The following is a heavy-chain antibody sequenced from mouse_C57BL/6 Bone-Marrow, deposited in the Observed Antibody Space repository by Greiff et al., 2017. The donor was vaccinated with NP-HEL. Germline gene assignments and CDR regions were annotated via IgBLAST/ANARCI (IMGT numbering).Heavy chain of an antibody. J-gene: IGHJ2*01. V-gene: IGHV2-2*01. D-gene: IGHD2-5*01. CDR2: IWSGGST. Sequence: VQLQQSGPGLVQPSQSLSITCTVSGFSLTSYGVHWVRQSPGKGLEWLGVIWSGGSTDYNAAFISRLSISKGNSKSQVFFKMNSLETDYTAIYYWARSSNYDYWGQGTTLTVSS. CDR3: ARSSNYDY. CDR1: GFSLTSYG.